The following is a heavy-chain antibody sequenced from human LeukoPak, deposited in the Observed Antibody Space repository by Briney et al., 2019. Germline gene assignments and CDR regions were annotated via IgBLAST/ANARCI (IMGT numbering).Heavy chain of an antibody. V-gene: IGHV4-61*02. Sequence: SQTLSLTCTVSGGSISSGSYYWSWIRQPAGKGLEWIGRIYTSGSTNYNPSLKSRVTISVDRSKNQFSLKLSSVTAADTAVYYCATALDYYYMDVWGKGTTVTVSS. CDR2: IYTSGST. CDR3: ATALDYYYMDV. J-gene: IGHJ6*03. CDR1: GGSISSGSYY.